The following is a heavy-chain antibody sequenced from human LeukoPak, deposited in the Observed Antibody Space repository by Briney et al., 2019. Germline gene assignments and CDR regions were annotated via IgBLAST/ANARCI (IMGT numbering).Heavy chain of an antibody. J-gene: IGHJ4*02. D-gene: IGHD3-10*01. Sequence: PGGSLRLSCAASGFTFSSYGMHWVRQAPGKGLEWVSAISGSGGSTYYADSVKGRFTISRDNSKNTLYLQMNSLRAEDTAVYYCEFGNYYGSGSDFDYWGQGTLVTVSS. V-gene: IGHV3-23*01. CDR1: GFTFSSYG. CDR2: ISGSGGST. CDR3: EFGNYYGSGSDFDY.